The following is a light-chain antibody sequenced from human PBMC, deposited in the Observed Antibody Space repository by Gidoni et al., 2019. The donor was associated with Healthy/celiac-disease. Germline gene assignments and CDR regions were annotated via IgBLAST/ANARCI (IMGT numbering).Light chain of an antibody. J-gene: IGKJ4*01. CDR3: QQRSNWPTRT. CDR2: DAS. CDR1: QSVSSY. Sequence: EIVLTQSPATLSLSPWERATLSCRASQSVSSYLAWYQQKPGQAPKLRIYDASNRATGIPARFSVRGSGTDFTLTISSLEPEDLAVYYGQQRSNWPTRTCGGGTKVEIK. V-gene: IGKV3-11*01.